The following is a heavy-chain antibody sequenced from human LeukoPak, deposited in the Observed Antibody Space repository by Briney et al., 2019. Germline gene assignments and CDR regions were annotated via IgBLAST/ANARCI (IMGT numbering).Heavy chain of an antibody. CDR3: ARDGGRGVYYMDV. CDR2: INPNSGGT. D-gene: IGHD1-26*01. V-gene: IGHV1-2*02. J-gene: IGHJ6*03. Sequence: ASVKVSCKASGYTFTGYYMHWVQQAPGQGLEWMGWINPNSGGTNYAQKFQGRVTMTRDTSISTAYMELSRLRSDDTAVYYCARDGGRGVYYMDVWGKGTTVTVSS. CDR1: GYTFTGYY.